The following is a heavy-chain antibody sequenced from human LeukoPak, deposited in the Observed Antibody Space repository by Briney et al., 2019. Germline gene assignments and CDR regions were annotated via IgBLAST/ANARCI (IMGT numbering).Heavy chain of an antibody. D-gene: IGHD4-23*01. V-gene: IGHV1-8*01. J-gene: IGHJ5*02. CDR2: MNPNSGNT. Sequence: GASVKVSCKASGYTFTTYDINLVRQATGQGLEWMGWMNPNSGNTGYAQKFQGRVTMTRNTSISTAYMELSSLRSEDTAVYYCARGPNKSDGGNSGSAWFDPWGQGTLVTVSS. CDR1: GYTFTTYD. CDR3: ARGPNKSDGGNSGSAWFDP.